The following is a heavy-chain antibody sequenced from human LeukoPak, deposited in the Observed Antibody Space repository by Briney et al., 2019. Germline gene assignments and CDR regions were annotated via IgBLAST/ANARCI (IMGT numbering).Heavy chain of an antibody. Sequence: GESLKISCQGSDYSFTSYWIGWVRQMPGKGLEGMGIINPGDSDTTYSPSFQGQVTISADKSISTAYLQWSGLKASDTAMYYCARSYSRTHFDYWGQGTLVTVSS. J-gene: IGHJ4*02. CDR3: ARSYSRTHFDY. CDR1: DYSFTSYW. V-gene: IGHV5-51*01. D-gene: IGHD2-2*01. CDR2: INPGDSDT.